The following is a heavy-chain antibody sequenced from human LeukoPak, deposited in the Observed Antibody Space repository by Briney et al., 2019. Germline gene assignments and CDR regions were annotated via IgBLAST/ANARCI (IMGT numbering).Heavy chain of an antibody. CDR3: AREQSHGYNSRALDS. J-gene: IGHJ4*02. V-gene: IGHV6-1*01. CDR1: GDSVSVKSDV. D-gene: IGHD5-24*01. CDR2: TYYRSRWIN. Sequence: SQTLSLTCAISGDSVSVKSDVWNWIRQSPSRGLEWLGRTYYRSRWINDYATSVKSRIIISPDTSKTQFSLKLSSVTAADTAVYYCAREQSHGYNSRALDSWGQGTLVTVSS.